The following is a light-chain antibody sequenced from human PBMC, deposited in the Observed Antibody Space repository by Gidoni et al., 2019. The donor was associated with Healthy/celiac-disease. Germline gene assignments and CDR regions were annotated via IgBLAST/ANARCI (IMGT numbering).Light chain of an antibody. Sequence: QSVLTQPPAVSRAPGQRVTISCTGSSSNIGAGYAVHWYQQLPGTAPQLLFYGNTNRPSGVPDRFSGSKSGTSASLAIPGLQAEDEADYYCQSYDSSLSGVVFGGGTKLTVL. V-gene: IGLV1-40*01. CDR2: GNT. CDR3: QSYDSSLSGVV. CDR1: SSNIGAGYA. J-gene: IGLJ2*01.